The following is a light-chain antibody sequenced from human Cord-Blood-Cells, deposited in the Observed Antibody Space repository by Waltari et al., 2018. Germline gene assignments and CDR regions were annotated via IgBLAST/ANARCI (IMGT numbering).Light chain of an antibody. CDR3: NSRDSSGNHPVV. CDR1: SLRSYY. CDR2: GKN. J-gene: IGLJ2*01. Sequence: SSELTQDPAVSVALGQTVRITCQGDSLRSYYASWYQQKPGQAPVLVIYGKNNRPSGIPDRFCGSSSGNTASLTITGAQAEDDADYYCNSRDSSGNHPVVFGGGTKLTVL. V-gene: IGLV3-19*01.